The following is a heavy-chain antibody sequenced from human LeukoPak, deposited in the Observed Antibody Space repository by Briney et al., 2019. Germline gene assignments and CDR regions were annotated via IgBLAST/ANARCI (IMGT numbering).Heavy chain of an antibody. CDR3: ARDGSGSYWET. CDR1: GGSISNYY. CDR2: IYYSGST. D-gene: IGHD3-10*01. V-gene: IGHV4-59*01. J-gene: IGHJ5*02. Sequence: SETLSLTCTVSGGSISNYYWSWIRQPPGKGLEWIGYIYYSGSTNYNPSLKSRVTISVDTSKNQFSLKLSSVTAADTAVYYCARDGSGSYWETWGQGTLVTVSS.